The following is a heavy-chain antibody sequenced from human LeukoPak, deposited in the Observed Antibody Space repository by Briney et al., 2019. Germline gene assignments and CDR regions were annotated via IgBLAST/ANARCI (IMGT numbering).Heavy chain of an antibody. CDR1: GYSFTNYW. CDR2: IYPGGSDT. J-gene: IGHJ4*02. Sequence: GESLKISCKGSGYSFTNYWIGWVRQMPGKGLEWMGIIYPGGSDTRYSPSFQGQVTISADKSISTAYLQWSSLKASDTAMYYCASNPIYSGSFTWGQGTLVTVSS. D-gene: IGHD1-26*01. V-gene: IGHV5-51*01. CDR3: ASNPIYSGSFT.